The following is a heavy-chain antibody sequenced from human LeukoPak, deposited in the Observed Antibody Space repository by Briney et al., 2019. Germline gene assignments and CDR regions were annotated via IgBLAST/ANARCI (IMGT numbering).Heavy chain of an antibody. CDR3: ARWQQLSGFDY. V-gene: IGHV4-61*05. Sequence: SETLSLTCTVSGGSISSSSYYWSWIRQPPGKGLEWIGYIYYSGSTNYNPSLKSRVTISVDTSKNQFSLKLSSVTAADTAVYYCARWQQLSGFDYWGQGTLVTVSS. J-gene: IGHJ4*02. D-gene: IGHD6-13*01. CDR1: GGSISSSSYY. CDR2: IYYSGST.